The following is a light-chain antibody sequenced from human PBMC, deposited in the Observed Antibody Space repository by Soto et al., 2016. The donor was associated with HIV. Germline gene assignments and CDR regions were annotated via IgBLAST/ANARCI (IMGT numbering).Light chain of an antibody. Sequence: SYELTQPPSVSVAPGKTATITCGGNNIGSKSVHWYQQKPGQAPVLVVYDDSDRRSGIPERFSGSNSGNTATLTISRVEAGDEADYFCQAWDRSRDHPNWVFGGGTKLTIL. J-gene: IGLJ3*02. CDR2: DDS. CDR3: QAWDRSRDHPNWV. CDR1: NIGSKS. V-gene: IGLV3-21*03.